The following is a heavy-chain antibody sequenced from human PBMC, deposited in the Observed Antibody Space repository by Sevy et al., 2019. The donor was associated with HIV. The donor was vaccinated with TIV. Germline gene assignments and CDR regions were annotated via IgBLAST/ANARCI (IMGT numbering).Heavy chain of an antibody. J-gene: IGHJ5*02. CDR2: IYDTGRT. CDR3: AFINVVTQGWFDP. CDR1: GASMISKY. D-gene: IGHD2-15*01. V-gene: IGHV4-59*01. Sequence: SETLSLTCTVSGASMISKYWSWIRQTPGKGQEWIAYIYDTGRTNYNPSLKSRVTTSLDTSRNQFSLSLSSVTAADTAVYYCAFINVVTQGWFDPWGQGTLVTVSS.